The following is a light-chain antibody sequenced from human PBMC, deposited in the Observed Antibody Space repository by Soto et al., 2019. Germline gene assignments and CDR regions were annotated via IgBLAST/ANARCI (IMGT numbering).Light chain of an antibody. Sequence: EIVMTQSPATLSLSPGERATLSCRASQSVSSSYLSWYQQKPGQAPRLLIYGASTRATGIPARFSGSGSGTDFTLTISSLQPEDFAVYYCQQDYNLPPSTFGQGTKVEIK. CDR1: QSVSSSY. CDR2: GAS. V-gene: IGKV3D-7*01. CDR3: QQDYNLPPST. J-gene: IGKJ1*01.